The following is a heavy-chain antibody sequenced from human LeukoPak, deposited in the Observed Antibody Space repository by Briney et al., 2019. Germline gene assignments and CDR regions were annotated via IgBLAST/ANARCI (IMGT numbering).Heavy chain of an antibody. D-gene: IGHD6-6*01. CDR3: ARVRRAARRNYYYYMDV. Sequence: ASVKVSCKASGYTFTSYGISWVRQAPGQGLEWMGWISAYNGNTNYAQKLQGRVTMTTDTSTSTAYMELRSLRSDDTAVYYCARVRRAARRNYYYYMDVWGKGTTVTVSS. CDR1: GYTFTSYG. V-gene: IGHV1-18*01. J-gene: IGHJ6*03. CDR2: ISAYNGNT.